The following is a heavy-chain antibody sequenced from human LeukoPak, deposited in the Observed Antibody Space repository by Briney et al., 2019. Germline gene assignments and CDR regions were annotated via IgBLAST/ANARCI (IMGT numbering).Heavy chain of an antibody. V-gene: IGHV4-34*01. Sequence: SETLSLTCAVSGGSFSGYYWSWIRQPPGKGLEWIGEIKHSGSTNYNPSLKSRVTISVDTSKNQFSLKLSSVTAADTAVYYCARDSSIAARRPLDYWGQGTLVAVSS. CDR3: ARDSSIAARRPLDY. CDR2: IKHSGST. J-gene: IGHJ4*02. CDR1: GGSFSGYY. D-gene: IGHD6-6*01.